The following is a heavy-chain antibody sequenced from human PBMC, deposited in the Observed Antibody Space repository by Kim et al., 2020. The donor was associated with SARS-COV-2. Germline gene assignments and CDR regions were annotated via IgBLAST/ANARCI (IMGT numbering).Heavy chain of an antibody. Sequence: GESLKISCKGSGYSFTSYWIGWVRQMPGKGLEWIGIIYPGDSDTRYSPSFQGQVTISADKSISTAYLQWSSLKASDTAMYYCASSGYDILTGYLPDDAFDIWGQGTMVTVSS. J-gene: IGHJ3*02. CDR2: IYPGDSDT. D-gene: IGHD3-9*01. V-gene: IGHV5-51*01. CDR1: GYSFTSYW. CDR3: ASSGYDILTGYLPDDAFDI.